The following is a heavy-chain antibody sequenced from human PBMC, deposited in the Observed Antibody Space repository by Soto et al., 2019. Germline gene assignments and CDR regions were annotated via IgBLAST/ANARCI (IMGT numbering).Heavy chain of an antibody. CDR3: ARTLRTYFDWLSPYYGMDV. CDR2: IYYSGST. D-gene: IGHD3-9*01. J-gene: IGHJ6*04. CDR1: GGSISSYY. V-gene: IGHV4-59*07. Sequence: SDPLSLTCTVSGGSISSYYWSWIRQPPGKGLEWIGYIYYSGSTNYNPSLKSRVTISVDTSKNQFSLKLSSVTAADTAVYYCARTLRTYFDWLSPYYGMDVWGKGTTV.